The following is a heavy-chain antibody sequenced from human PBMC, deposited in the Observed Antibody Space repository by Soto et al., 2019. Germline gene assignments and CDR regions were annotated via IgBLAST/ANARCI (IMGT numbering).Heavy chain of an antibody. CDR1: GYTFTSYY. CDR2: INPSGGST. D-gene: IGHD6-19*01. V-gene: IGHV1-46*01. J-gene: IGHJ4*01. CDR3: ARHDGFSSGWVFDY. Sequence: ASVKVSCKASGYTFTSYYMHWVRQAPGQGLEWMGIINPSGGSTSYAQKFQGRVTISVDTSNNQLSLRLRSVTAADTAIYYCARHDGFSSGWVFDYWGHGTLVTVSS.